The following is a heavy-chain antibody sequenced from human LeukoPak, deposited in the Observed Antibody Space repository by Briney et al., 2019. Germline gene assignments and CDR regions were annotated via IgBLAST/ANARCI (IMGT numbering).Heavy chain of an antibody. J-gene: IGHJ5*02. V-gene: IGHV4-59*12. CDR3: ARYPDLRGSSGRNWFDP. CDR1: GGSISSYH. D-gene: IGHD3-22*01. Sequence: SETLSLTCTVSGGSISSYHWSWIRQPPVKGLEWIGYNSGSTNYNPSLKSRVTISVDTSKNQVSLKLSSVTAADTAVYYCARYPDLRGSSGRNWFDPWGQGTLVTVSS. CDR2: NSGST.